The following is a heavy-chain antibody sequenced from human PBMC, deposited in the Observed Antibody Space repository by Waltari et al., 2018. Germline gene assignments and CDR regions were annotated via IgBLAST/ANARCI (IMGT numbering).Heavy chain of an antibody. CDR1: GGSISSRSYY. V-gene: IGHV4-39*01. J-gene: IGHJ2*01. D-gene: IGHD6-19*01. Sequence: QLQLQESGPGLVKPSETLSLTCTVSGGSISSRSYYWGWIRQPPGKGLEWIGSIYYSGSTYYNPSLKSRVTISVDTSKNQFSLKLSSVTAADTAVYYCARHPVAVADYWYFDLWGRGTLVTVSS. CDR2: IYYSGST. CDR3: ARHPVAVADYWYFDL.